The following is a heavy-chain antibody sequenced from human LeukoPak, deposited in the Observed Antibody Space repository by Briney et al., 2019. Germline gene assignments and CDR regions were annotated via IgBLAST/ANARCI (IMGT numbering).Heavy chain of an antibody. CDR3: AGSLVDTAMVSP. D-gene: IGHD5-18*01. V-gene: IGHV4-59*01. Sequence: SETLSLTCTVSGGSISSYYWSWIRQPPGKGLEWIGYIYYSGSTNYNPSLKSRVTISVDTSKNQFSLKLSSVTAADTAVYYCAGSLVDTAMVSPWGQGTLVTVSS. J-gene: IGHJ5*02. CDR1: GGSISSYY. CDR2: IYYSGST.